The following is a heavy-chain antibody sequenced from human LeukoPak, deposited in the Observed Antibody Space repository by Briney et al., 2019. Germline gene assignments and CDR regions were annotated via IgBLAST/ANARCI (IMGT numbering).Heavy chain of an antibody. V-gene: IGHV3-23*01. Sequence: AGGSLRLSCAASDSGFTFSSYAMRWVRQAPGEGLGWVSGISGSGGGTYYADSVKGRFTISRDNSKNTLYLQMNSLRAEDTAVYYCAKDLDVWGQGTLVTVSS. CDR3: AKDLDV. J-gene: IGHJ4*02. CDR1: DSGFTFSSYA. CDR2: ISGSGGGT.